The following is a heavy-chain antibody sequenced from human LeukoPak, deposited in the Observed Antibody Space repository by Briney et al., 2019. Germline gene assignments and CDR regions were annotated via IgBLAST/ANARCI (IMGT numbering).Heavy chain of an antibody. CDR3: AKDLSGYDHGGVFDP. CDR2: ISGSGGST. J-gene: IGHJ5*02. V-gene: IGHV3-23*01. D-gene: IGHD5-12*01. Sequence: PGGSLRLSCAASGFTFSSYAMSWVRQAPGKGLEWVSAISGSGGSTYYADSVKGRFTISRDNSKNTLYLQMNSLRAEDTAVYYCAKDLSGYDHGGVFDPWGQGTLVTVSS. CDR1: GFTFSSYA.